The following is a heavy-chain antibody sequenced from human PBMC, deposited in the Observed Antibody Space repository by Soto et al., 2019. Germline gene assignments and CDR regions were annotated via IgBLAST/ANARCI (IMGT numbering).Heavy chain of an antibody. D-gene: IGHD6-19*01. CDR1: GYTFTSYA. Sequence: ASVKVSCKASGYTFTSYAMHWVHQAPGQRLEWMGWINAGNGNTKYSQKFQGRVTITRDTSASTAYMELSSLRSEDTAVYYCARVPAVAGTWYKWFDPWGQGTLVTVS. V-gene: IGHV1-3*01. J-gene: IGHJ5*02. CDR2: INAGNGNT. CDR3: ARVPAVAGTWYKWFDP.